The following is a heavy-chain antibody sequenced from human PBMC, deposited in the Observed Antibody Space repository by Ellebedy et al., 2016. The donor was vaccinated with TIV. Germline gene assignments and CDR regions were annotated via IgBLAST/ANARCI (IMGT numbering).Heavy chain of an antibody. D-gene: IGHD6-19*01. CDR3: ARGSGPNWLDP. CDR2: ISGYSGNT. V-gene: IGHV1-18*04. Sequence: AASVKVSCKASGFTFTRYGINWVRQAPGQGLEWMGWISGYSGNTDYAQKFQGRVTMTTDTGTNTGHMELTSLTSDDTAVYYCARGSGPNWLDPWGQGTLVTVSS. J-gene: IGHJ5*01. CDR1: GFTFTRYG.